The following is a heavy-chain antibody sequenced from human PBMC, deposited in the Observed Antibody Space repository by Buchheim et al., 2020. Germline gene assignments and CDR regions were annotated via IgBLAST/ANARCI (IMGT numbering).Heavy chain of an antibody. CDR1: GFTFSSFS. Sequence: EVQLVESGGGLVKPGGSLRLSCAAFGFTFSSFSMNWVRQAPGKGLEWVSSISISSSYIYYADSVKGGFTISRDNPKTPRYLQMNSLRAEDTAVYYCARDNRYLEFDPWGQGTL. CDR2: ISISSSYI. CDR3: ARDNRYLEFDP. V-gene: IGHV3-21*01. D-gene: IGHD3-9*01. J-gene: IGHJ5*02.